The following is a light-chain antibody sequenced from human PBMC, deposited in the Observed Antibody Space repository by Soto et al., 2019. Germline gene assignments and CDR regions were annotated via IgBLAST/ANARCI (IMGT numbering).Light chain of an antibody. J-gene: IGKJ4*01. CDR2: LGS. CDR3: MQGLQTPLT. Sequence: DIVMTQSPLSLPVTPGEPASISCRSSQSLLDSSGSNNLDWYLQMRGQPPQLLIYLGSNRAPGAPDMFSGSGSGTEFTLKISRVEAEDVGIYYCMQGLQTPLTFCGGTKVEIK. CDR1: QSLLDSSGSNN. V-gene: IGKV2-28*01.